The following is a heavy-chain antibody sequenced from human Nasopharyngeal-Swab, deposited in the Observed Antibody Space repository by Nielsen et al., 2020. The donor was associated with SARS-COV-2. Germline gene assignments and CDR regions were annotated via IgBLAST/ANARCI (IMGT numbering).Heavy chain of an antibody. CDR2: IIPIFGTA. CDR3: ARAGTDLYDFWSGYGYYYYGMDV. J-gene: IGHJ6*02. D-gene: IGHD3-3*01. V-gene: IGHV1-69*01. Sequence: WVRQALGQGLEWMGGIIPIFGTANYAQKFQGRVTITADESTSTAYMELSSLRSEDTAVYYCARAGTDLYDFWSGYGYYYYGMDVWGQGTTVTVSS.